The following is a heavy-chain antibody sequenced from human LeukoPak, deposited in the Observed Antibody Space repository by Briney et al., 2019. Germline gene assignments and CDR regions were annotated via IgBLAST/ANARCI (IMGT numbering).Heavy chain of an antibody. D-gene: IGHD3-3*01. J-gene: IGHJ5*02. Sequence: ASVKVSCKASGYTFTGYGISWVRQAPGQGLEWMGWISAYNGNTNYAQKLQGRVTMTTDTSTSTAYMELRSLRSDDTAVYYCARFVAYYDFWSGYYRGFDPWGQGTLVTVSS. V-gene: IGHV1-18*01. CDR3: ARFVAYYDFWSGYYRGFDP. CDR2: ISAYNGNT. CDR1: GYTFTGYG.